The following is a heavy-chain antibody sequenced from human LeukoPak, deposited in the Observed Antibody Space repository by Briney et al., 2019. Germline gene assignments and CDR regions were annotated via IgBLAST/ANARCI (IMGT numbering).Heavy chain of an antibody. J-gene: IGHJ4*02. CDR2: IYTSGVT. D-gene: IGHD3-22*01. CDR3: AREWTSGDGSGYPYYFDY. V-gene: IGHV4-4*07. Sequence: SETLSLTCTVSGGSMSSFYWDWIQQPAGKGLQWIGLIYTSGVTNYNPSLKSRVTMSVDTSKNQFSLKLCSVTAADTAVYYCAREWTSGDGSGYPYYFDYWGPGTLVTVSS. CDR1: GGSMSSFY.